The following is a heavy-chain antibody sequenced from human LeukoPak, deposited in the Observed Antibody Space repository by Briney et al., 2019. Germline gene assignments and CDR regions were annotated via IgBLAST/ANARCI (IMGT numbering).Heavy chain of an antibody. CDR1: GFTFTNNA. D-gene: IGHD3-3*01. J-gene: IGHJ5*02. CDR3: AKDAEVGTLFGVLSRYNWFDP. V-gene: IGHV3-7*01. CDR2: IKQDGSEK. Sequence: GGSLRLSCAASGFTFTNNAMSWVRQAPGKGLEWVANIKQDGSEKYYVDSVKGRFTISRDNAKKSLYLQMNSLRAEDTAVYYCAKDAEVGTLFGVLSRYNWFDPWGQGALVTVSS.